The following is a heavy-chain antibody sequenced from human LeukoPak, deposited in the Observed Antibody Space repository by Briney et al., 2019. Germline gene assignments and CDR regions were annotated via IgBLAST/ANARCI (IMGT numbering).Heavy chain of an antibody. D-gene: IGHD6-19*01. CDR2: IYYSGST. J-gene: IGHJ6*02. Sequence: PSETLSLTCTVSGGSISSYYWSWIRQPPGKGLEWIGYIYYSGSTNYNPSLKSRVTISVDKSKNQFSLNLTSVTAADTAVYYCAREHISGASPMDVWGQGTTVTVSS. V-gene: IGHV4-59*12. CDR1: GGSISSYY. CDR3: AREHISGASPMDV.